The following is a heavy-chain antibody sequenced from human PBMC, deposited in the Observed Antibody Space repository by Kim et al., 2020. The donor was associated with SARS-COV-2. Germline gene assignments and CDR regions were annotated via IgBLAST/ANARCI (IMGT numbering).Heavy chain of an antibody. Sequence: ESGKGRFTISRDKAKNSRLLQMNCLRAEDTAVYYCARDPYYSGGYANGDYWGQGTLVTVSS. CDR3: ARDPYYSGGYANGDY. J-gene: IGHJ4*02. D-gene: IGHD1-26*01. V-gene: IGHV3-21*01.